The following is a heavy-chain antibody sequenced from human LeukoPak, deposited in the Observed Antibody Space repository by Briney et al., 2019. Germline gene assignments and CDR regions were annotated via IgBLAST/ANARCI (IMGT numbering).Heavy chain of an antibody. Sequence: GRSLRPSCAASGFTFSSYAMHWVRQAPGKGLEWVAVISYDGSNKYYADSVKGRFTISRDNSKNTLYLQMNSLRAEDTAVYYCARVFDYYYYMDVWGKGTTVTVSS. D-gene: IGHD3-3*01. J-gene: IGHJ6*03. CDR1: GFTFSSYA. CDR3: ARVFDYYYYMDV. CDR2: ISYDGSNK. V-gene: IGHV3-30*04.